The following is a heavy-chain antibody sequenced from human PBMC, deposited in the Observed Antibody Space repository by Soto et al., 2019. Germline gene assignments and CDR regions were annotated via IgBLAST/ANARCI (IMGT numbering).Heavy chain of an antibody. CDR3: ASNRYGYPFYDY. Sequence: SETLSLTCTVSGGSISSGDYYWSWIRQPPGKGLEWIGYIYYSGSTYYNPSLKSRVTISVDTSKNQFSLKLSSVTAADTAVYYWASNRYGYPFYDYWGQGTLVTAPQ. CDR1: GGSISSGDYY. D-gene: IGHD5-18*01. CDR2: IYYSGST. V-gene: IGHV4-30-4*01. J-gene: IGHJ4*02.